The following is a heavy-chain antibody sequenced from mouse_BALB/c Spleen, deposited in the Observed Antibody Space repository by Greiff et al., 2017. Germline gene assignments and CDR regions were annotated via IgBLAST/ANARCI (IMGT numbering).Heavy chain of an antibody. D-gene: IGHD2-1*01. CDR1: GFTFSSFG. CDR3: ASSDGNYGYYAMDY. V-gene: IGHV5-17*02. Sequence: EVKLVESGGGLVQPGGSRKLSCAASGFTFSSFGMHWVRQAPEKGLEWVAYISSGSSTIYYADTVKGRFTISRDNPKNTLFLQMNSLRSEDTAMYYCASSDGNYGYYAMDYWGQGTSVTVSS. CDR2: ISSGSSTI. J-gene: IGHJ4*01.